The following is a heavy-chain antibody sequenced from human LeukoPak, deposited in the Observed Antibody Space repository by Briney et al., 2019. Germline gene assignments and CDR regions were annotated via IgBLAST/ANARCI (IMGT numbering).Heavy chain of an antibody. D-gene: IGHD6-13*01. V-gene: IGHV4-59*01. CDR2: IYYSGST. CDR1: DDSISSYY. CDR3: ARDLSSPGGKDV. Sequence: SETLSLTCTVSDDSISSYYWSWIRQPPGRGLEWIGYIYYSGSTNHNPSLKSRVTISVDTSKNQFSLKLSSVTAADTAVYYCARDLSSPGGKDVWGQGTTVTVSS. J-gene: IGHJ6*02.